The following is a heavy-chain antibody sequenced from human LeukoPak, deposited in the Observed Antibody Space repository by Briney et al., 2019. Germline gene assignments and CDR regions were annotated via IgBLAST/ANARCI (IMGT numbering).Heavy chain of an antibody. CDR3: ARRHDYVWGSYRSHGMDV. D-gene: IGHD3-16*02. V-gene: IGHV4-59*08. Sequence: PSETLSLTCTVSGGSISSYYWSWIRQPPGKGLELIGYIYYSGSTNYNPSLKSRVTISVATSKNQFSLKLSSVTAADTAVYYCARRHDYVWGSYRSHGMDVWGQGTTVTVSS. CDR2: IYYSGST. CDR1: GGSISSYY. J-gene: IGHJ6*02.